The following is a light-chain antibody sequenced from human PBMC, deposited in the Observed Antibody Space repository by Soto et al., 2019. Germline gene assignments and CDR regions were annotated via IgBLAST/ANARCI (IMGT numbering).Light chain of an antibody. J-gene: IGKJ1*01. V-gene: IGKV1-39*01. CDR3: QQYYSYPRA. CDR1: QSISNY. CDR2: AAS. Sequence: IQMTQSPSSLSASVEDRVTITCRASQSISNYLNWYQQKPGKAPKLLIYAASTLQSGVPSRLSGSGSGTDFTLTISCLQSEDFATYYCQQYYSYPRAFGQGTKVDIK.